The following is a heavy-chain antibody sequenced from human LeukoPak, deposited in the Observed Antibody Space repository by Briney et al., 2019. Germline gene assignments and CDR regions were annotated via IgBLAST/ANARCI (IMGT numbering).Heavy chain of an antibody. CDR1: GGSISSSSYY. Sequence: PSETLSLTCTVSGGSISSSSYYWGWIRQPPGKGLEWIGSIYYSGSTYYNPSLKSRVTISVDTSKNQFSLKLSSVTAADTAVYYCARARRQPYQLLWSSSSSPYFDYWGQGTLVTVSS. J-gene: IGHJ4*02. CDR3: ARARRQPYQLLWSSSSSPYFDY. V-gene: IGHV4-39*07. CDR2: IYYSGST. D-gene: IGHD2-2*01.